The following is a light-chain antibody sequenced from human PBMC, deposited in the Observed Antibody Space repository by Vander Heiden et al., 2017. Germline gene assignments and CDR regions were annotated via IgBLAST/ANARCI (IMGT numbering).Light chain of an antibody. V-gene: IGLV1-44*01. CDR2: SDN. Sequence: QSILTQSPSASGTPGQRVAISCSGSSIGSYSVSWYRHLPGTAPTLLIYSDNQRPSGVPDRFSGSKSGTSASLAISGLQSGDEADYYCAAWDDSLNGQWVFGGGTKLTVL. J-gene: IGLJ2*01. CDR1: SIGSYS. CDR3: AAWDDSLNGQWV.